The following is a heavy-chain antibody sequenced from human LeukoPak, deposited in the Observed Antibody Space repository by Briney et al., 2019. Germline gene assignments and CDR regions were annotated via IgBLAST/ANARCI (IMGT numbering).Heavy chain of an antibody. CDR1: GYTFTGYY. D-gene: IGHD6-13*01. V-gene: IGHV1-2*02. J-gene: IGHJ5*02. Sequence: ASVKVSCKASGYTFTGYYMHWVRQAPGQGLEWMGWINPNSGGTNYAQKFQGRVTMTRDTSISTAYMELSRLRSDDTAVYYCARVLKSFPGQAAARNPQLSWFDPWGQGTLVTVSS. CDR2: INPNSGGT. CDR3: ARVLKSFPGQAAARNPQLSWFDP.